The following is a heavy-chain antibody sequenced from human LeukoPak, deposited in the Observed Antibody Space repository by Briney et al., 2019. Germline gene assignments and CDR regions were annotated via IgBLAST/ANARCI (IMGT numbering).Heavy chain of an antibody. V-gene: IGHV1-46*01. CDR2: INPSGDST. D-gene: IGHD6-13*01. CDR3: ARAKRRYSSSWRTYYFDY. J-gene: IGHJ4*02. Sequence: ASVKVSCKASGYTFTSYYMHWVRQAPGQGPEWMGIINPSGDSTSYAQKFQGRVTMTRDTSTSTVYMELSSLRSEDTAVYYYARAKRRYSSSWRTYYFDYRGQGTLVTVSS. CDR1: GYTFTSYY.